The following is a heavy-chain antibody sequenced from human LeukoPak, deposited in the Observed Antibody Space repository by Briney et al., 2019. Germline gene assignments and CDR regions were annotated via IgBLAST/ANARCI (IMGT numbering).Heavy chain of an antibody. CDR1: GGSFSGYY. D-gene: IGHD3-22*01. CDR3: ARESPDYYDSSGYYYYFDY. J-gene: IGHJ4*02. CDR2: IYYSGST. Sequence: SETLSLTCAVYGGSFSGYYWSWIRQPPGKGLEWIGSIYYSGSTYYNPSLKSRVTISVDTSKNQFSLKLSSVTAADTAVYYCARESPDYYDSSGYYYYFDYWGQGTLVTVSS. V-gene: IGHV4-34*01.